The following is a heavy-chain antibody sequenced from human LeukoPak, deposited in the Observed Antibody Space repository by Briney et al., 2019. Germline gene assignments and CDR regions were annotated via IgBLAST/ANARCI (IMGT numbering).Heavy chain of an antibody. J-gene: IGHJ3*02. V-gene: IGHV3-48*04. CDR3: ARGTGTYAHAVDI. Sequence: PGGSLRLSCAASGFSFSIYSLNWVRQAPGKGLEWVSYISHTGSTMSYADSVKGRFTISRDNAKNSLYLQMNSLRAEDTAVFYCARGTGTYAHAVDIWGQGTMVTVSS. CDR1: GFSFSIYS. CDR2: ISHTGSTM. D-gene: IGHD1-26*01.